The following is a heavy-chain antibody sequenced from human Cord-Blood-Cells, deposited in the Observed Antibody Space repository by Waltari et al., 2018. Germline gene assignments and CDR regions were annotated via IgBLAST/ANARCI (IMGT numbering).Heavy chain of an antibody. V-gene: IGHV3-30-3*01. CDR1: GFTFSSYA. CDR3: ARDRIVGATAFDI. Sequence: QVQLVESGGGVVQPGRSLRLSCAASGFTFSSYARHWVPRAPGKGLEWVAVISYDGSNKYYADSVKGRFTISRDNSKNTLYLQMNSLRAEDTAVYYCARDRIVGATAFDIWGQGTMVTVSS. D-gene: IGHD1-26*01. CDR2: ISYDGSNK. J-gene: IGHJ3*02.